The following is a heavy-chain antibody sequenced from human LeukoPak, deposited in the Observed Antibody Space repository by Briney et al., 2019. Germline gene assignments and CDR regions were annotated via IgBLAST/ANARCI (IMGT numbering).Heavy chain of an antibody. J-gene: IGHJ4*02. V-gene: IGHV3-15*01. CDR2: IKRRTDGGTT. D-gene: IGHD2-8*01. Sequence: PGGSLRLSCAASGFIFSNAWMSWVRQAPGKGGEWVGGIKRRTDGGTTDYAAPVKGRFTISRDDSKDTLFLQMNSLKTEDTAVYYCVTDASTYCSNGVCYTGGNFDYWGQGTLVTVSS. CDR3: VTDASTYCSNGVCYTGGNFDY. CDR1: GFIFSNAW.